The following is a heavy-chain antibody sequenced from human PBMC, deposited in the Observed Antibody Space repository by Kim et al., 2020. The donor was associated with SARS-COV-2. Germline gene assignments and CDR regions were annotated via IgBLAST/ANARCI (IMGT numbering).Heavy chain of an antibody. D-gene: IGHD2-15*01. J-gene: IGHJ6*02. V-gene: IGHV1-18*01. CDR1: GYTFISHG. Sequence: ASVKVSCKASGYTFISHGINWVRQAPGQGLEWMGWISTYNVNTNYAQKFQGRVTMTTDTSTSTAYMDLGNLTSDDTAVYYCASPFCSGGSCYSGYYYGMDVWGQGTTVTVSS. CDR2: ISTYNVNT. CDR3: ASPFCSGGSCYSGYYYGMDV.